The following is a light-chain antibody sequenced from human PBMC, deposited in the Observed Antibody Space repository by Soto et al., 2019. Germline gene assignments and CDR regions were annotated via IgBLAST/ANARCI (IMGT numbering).Light chain of an antibody. Sequence: QSALTQPPSASGSPGQSVTISCTGTSSDVGGYNYVSWYQQHPGKAPKLMIYEVSKRPSGVPDRFSGSKSGNTASLTVSGLQAEDEADYYCSSFAGNTPVVFGGGTKLTVL. V-gene: IGLV2-8*01. CDR3: SSFAGNTPVV. CDR1: SSDVGGYNY. CDR2: EVS. J-gene: IGLJ2*01.